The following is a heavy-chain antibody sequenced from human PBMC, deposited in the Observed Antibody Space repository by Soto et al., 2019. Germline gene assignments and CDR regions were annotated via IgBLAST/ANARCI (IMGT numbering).Heavy chain of an antibody. Sequence: SVKVSCKASGGTFSSYAISWVRQAPGQGLEWMGGIIPIFGTANYAQKFQGRVTITADKSTSTAYMELSSLRSEDTAVYYCARHLGVLDGSGSYTHYWGQGTLVTVSS. D-gene: IGHD3-10*01. CDR1: GGTFSSYA. CDR3: ARHLGVLDGSGSYTHY. J-gene: IGHJ4*02. CDR2: IIPIFGTA. V-gene: IGHV1-69*06.